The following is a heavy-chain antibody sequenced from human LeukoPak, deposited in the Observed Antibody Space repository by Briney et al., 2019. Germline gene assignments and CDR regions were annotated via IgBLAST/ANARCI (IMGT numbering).Heavy chain of an antibody. Sequence: PGGSLRLSCAASGFIFSNYAMHWVRQAPGKGLEYVSVISKNGDSTYYANSVKGRFTISRDNSENTLYLQMGSLRAEDMAVYYCARDRFYSSGTYQDSWGQGTLVTVSS. CDR2: ISKNGDST. J-gene: IGHJ4*02. D-gene: IGHD3-10*01. CDR1: GFIFSNYA. V-gene: IGHV3-64*01. CDR3: ARDRFYSSGTYQDS.